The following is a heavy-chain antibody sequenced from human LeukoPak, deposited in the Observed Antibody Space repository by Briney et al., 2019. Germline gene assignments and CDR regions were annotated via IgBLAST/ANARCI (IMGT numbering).Heavy chain of an antibody. CDR2: IYSGGST. Sequence: GGSLRLSCAASGFTFSSYAMNWVRQAPGKGLEWVSVIYSGGSTYYADSVEGRFTISRENSKNTLYLQMNSLRAEDTAVYYCARSDEFDYYYYMDVWGKGTTVTISS. CDR3: ARSDEFDYYYYMDV. CDR1: GFTFSSYA. V-gene: IGHV3-66*01. J-gene: IGHJ6*03.